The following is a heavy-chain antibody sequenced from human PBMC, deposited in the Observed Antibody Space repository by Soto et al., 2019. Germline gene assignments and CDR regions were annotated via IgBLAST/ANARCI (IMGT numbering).Heavy chain of an antibody. CDR3: ALRPSYCSGGSCYSGFDY. D-gene: IGHD2-15*01. CDR2: IYWDDDK. J-gene: IGHJ4*02. Sequence: QITLKESGPTLVKPTQTLTLTCTFSGFSLSTSGVGVGWIRQPPGKALEWLALIYWDDDKRYSPSLKSRLTITTHTTKILGVLTMTNMDPVDTATYYCALRPSYCSGGSCYSGFDYWGQGTLVTFSS. V-gene: IGHV2-5*02. CDR1: GFSLSTSGVG.